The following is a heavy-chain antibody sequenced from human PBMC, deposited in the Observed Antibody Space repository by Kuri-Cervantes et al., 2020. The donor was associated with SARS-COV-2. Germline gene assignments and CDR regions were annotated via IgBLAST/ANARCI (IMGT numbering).Heavy chain of an antibody. CDR2: ISYDGSNK. J-gene: IGHJ4*02. D-gene: IGHD3-22*01. CDR1: GFTFSSYA. V-gene: IGHV3-30*04. CDR3: ARDYDSSGHMLDY. Sequence: GGSLRLSCAASGFTFSSYAMHWVRQAPGKGLEWVTVISYDGSNKYYADSVKGRFTISRDNSKNTLYLQVNSLRAEDTAVYYCARDYDSSGHMLDYWGQGTLVTVSS.